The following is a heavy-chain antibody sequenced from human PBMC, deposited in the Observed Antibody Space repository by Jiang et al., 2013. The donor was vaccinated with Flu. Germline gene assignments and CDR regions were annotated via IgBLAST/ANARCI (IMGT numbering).Heavy chain of an antibody. J-gene: IGHJ3*02. CDR3: ARDRGGSYSSSDDAFDI. D-gene: IGHD6-13*01. CDR2: INPNSGGI. V-gene: IGHV1-2*02. CDR1: GYTFTGYY. Sequence: SGAEVKKPGASVKVSCKASGYTFTGYYMHWVRQAPGQGLEWMGWINPNSGGINYAQKFQGRVTMTRDTSISTAYMELSRLRSDDTAVYYCARDRGGSYSSSDDAFDIWAKGQWSPSLQ.